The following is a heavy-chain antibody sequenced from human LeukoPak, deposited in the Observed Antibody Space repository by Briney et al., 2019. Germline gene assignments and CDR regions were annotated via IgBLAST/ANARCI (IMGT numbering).Heavy chain of an antibody. CDR2: IYYSGST. D-gene: IGHD1-1*01. V-gene: IGHV4-59*01. Sequence: SETLFLTCTVSGGSISSYYWSWIRQPPGKGLEWIGYIYYSGSTNYNPSLKSRVTISVDTSKNQFSLKLSSVTAADTAVYYCARHSELDGDDYWGQGTLVTVSS. CDR3: ARHSELDGDDY. J-gene: IGHJ4*02. CDR1: GGSISSYY.